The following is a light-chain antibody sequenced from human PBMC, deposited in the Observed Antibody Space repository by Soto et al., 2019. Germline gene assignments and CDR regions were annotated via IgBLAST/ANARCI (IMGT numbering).Light chain of an antibody. CDR1: QSVSSSY. CDR3: QQYGSSPPLT. Sequence: EIVLTQSPGTLSLSPGERATLSCRASQSVSSSYLAWYQQQPGQAPTLLIYGASSTATGSPDSFSGSGSGTDDTLTISRLEPEDFAVYYCQQYGSSPPLTFGGGTQVEIK. CDR2: GAS. V-gene: IGKV3-20*01. J-gene: IGKJ4*01.